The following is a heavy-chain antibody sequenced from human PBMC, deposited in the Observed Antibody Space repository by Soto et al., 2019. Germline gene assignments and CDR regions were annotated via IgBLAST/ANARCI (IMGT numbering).Heavy chain of an antibody. J-gene: IGHJ6*02. CDR2: ISYDGRNE. CDR3: AKGRGGWRNYGLDV. Sequence: QVKLVESGGGVVQPGRSLRLSCVASGFSFSRYAMDWVRQAPGKGLKWVANISYDGRNEYYADSVKGRFTISRDNSKNTLYLQMNSLSPEDTAVYYCAKGRGGWRNYGLDVWGQGTTVTVSS. D-gene: IGHD6-19*01. CDR1: GFSFSRYA. V-gene: IGHV3-30*18.